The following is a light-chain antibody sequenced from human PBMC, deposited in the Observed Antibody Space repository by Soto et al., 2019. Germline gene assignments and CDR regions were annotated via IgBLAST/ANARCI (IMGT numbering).Light chain of an antibody. V-gene: IGLV2-14*01. CDR3: SSYTSSSTLDYV. Sequence: QSALTQPASVSGSPGQSITISCTGTSSDVGGYNYISCYQQHPGKAPKLMIYGVSDRPSGISTRFSGSKSGDTASLTISGLQAEDEADYHCSSYTSSSTLDYVFGTGTKVTVL. J-gene: IGLJ1*01. CDR2: GVS. CDR1: SSDVGGYNY.